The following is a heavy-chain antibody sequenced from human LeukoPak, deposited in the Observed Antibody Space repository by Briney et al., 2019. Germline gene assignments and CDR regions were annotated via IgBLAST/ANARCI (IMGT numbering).Heavy chain of an antibody. Sequence: PSETLSLTCAVYGGSFSGYYWSWIRQPPGKGLEWIGEINHSGSTNYNPSLKSRVTVSVDTSKNQFSLKLSSVTAADTAVCYCATDYDSSGYYSNWGQGTLVTVSS. CDR3: ATDYDSSGYYSN. D-gene: IGHD3-22*01. CDR1: GGSFSGYY. J-gene: IGHJ4*02. CDR2: INHSGST. V-gene: IGHV4-34*01.